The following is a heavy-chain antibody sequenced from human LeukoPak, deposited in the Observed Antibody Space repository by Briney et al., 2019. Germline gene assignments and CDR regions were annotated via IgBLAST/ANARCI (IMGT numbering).Heavy chain of an antibody. CDR1: GFTFGDYA. Sequence: GGSLRLSCTASGFTFGDYAMSWVRQAPGKGLEWVGFIRSKAYGGTTEYAASVKGRFTISRDDSKSIAYLQMNSLKTEDTAVYYCTSGGLDAFDIWGQGTMVTVSS. CDR3: TSGGLDAFDI. V-gene: IGHV3-49*04. CDR2: IRSKAYGGTT. J-gene: IGHJ3*02. D-gene: IGHD4-23*01.